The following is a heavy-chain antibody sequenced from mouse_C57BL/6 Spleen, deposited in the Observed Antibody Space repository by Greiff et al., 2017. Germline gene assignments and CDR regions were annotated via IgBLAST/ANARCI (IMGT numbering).Heavy chain of an antibody. D-gene: IGHD1-1*01. J-gene: IGHJ3*01. CDR3: TSFITTVVEKAWFAY. CDR1: GFNIKDDY. CDR2: IDPENGDT. V-gene: IGHV14-4*01. Sequence: EVHLVESGAELVRPGASVKLSCTASGFNIKDDYMHWVKQRPEQGLEWIGWIDPENGDTEYDSKFQGKATITADTSSNTAYLQLSSLTSEDTAVYYCTSFITTVVEKAWFAYWGQGTLVTVSA.